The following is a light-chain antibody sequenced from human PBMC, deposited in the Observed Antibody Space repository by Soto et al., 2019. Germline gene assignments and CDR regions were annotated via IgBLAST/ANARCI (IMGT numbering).Light chain of an antibody. CDR3: QSYDSSLNGGV. J-gene: IGLJ3*02. CDR2: GNS. V-gene: IGLV1-40*01. CDR1: SSNIGAGYD. Sequence: QSVLTQPPSVSGAPGQRVTISCTGSSSNIGAGYDVHWYQQLPGTAPKLLIYGNSNRPSGVPDRFSGSKSGTSASLAITGLQAEDEADYYCQSYDSSLNGGVLGGGTKLTVL.